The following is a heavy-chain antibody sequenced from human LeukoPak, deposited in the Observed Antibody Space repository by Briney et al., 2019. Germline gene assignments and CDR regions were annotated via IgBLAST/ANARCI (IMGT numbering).Heavy chain of an antibody. J-gene: IGHJ4*02. V-gene: IGHV4-59*01. CDR1: GPSISSYY. CDR3: ARARKDHYDFWSGPYYFDY. Sequence: SETLSLTCTVSGPSISSYYWSWIRQPPGEGLEWIGYIYYSGSTNYNPSLKSRVTISVDTSKNQFSLKLSSVTAADTAVYYCARARKDHYDFWSGPYYFDYWGQGTLVTVSS. CDR2: IYYSGST. D-gene: IGHD3-3*01.